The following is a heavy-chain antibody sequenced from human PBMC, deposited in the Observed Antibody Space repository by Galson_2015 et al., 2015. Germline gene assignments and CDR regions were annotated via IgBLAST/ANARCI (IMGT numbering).Heavy chain of an antibody. CDR1: GYTFTNYG. Sequence: SVKVSCKASGYTFTNYGIHWVRQAPGHRLEWMGWISTGDGNTKFSQKFQGRVTITRDTSASTAYMELSSLTSEDTAVYYCARDTHCSGGTRYFFGYWGQGTLVIVSS. D-gene: IGHD2-15*01. CDR3: ARDTHCSGGTRYFFGY. V-gene: IGHV1-3*04. CDR2: ISTGDGNT. J-gene: IGHJ4*02.